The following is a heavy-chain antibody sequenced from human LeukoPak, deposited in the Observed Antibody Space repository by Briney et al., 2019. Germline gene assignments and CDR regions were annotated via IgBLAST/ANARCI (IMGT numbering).Heavy chain of an antibody. V-gene: IGHV4-39*01. J-gene: IGHJ4*02. Sequence: SETLSLTCTVSGGSISSSSYYWGWIRQPPGEGLEWIGSIYYSGSTYYNPSLKSRVTISVDTSKNQFSLKLSSVTAADTAVCYCASPKRVGSSIDYWGQGTLVTVSS. CDR1: GGSISSSSYY. CDR2: IYYSGST. D-gene: IGHD6-13*01. CDR3: ASPKRVGSSIDY.